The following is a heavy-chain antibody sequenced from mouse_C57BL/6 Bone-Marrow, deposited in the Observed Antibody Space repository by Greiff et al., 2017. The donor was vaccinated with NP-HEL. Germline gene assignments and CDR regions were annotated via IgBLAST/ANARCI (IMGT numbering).Heavy chain of an antibody. Sequence: EVKVEESGGGLVQPGGSLSLSCAASGFTFTDYYMSWVRQPPGKALEWLGFIRNKANGYTTEYSASVKGRFTISRDNSQSILYLQMNALRAEDSATYDCARSYYSDYEDYFDYWGQGTTLTVSS. D-gene: IGHD2-5*01. V-gene: IGHV7-3*01. CDR1: GFTFTDYY. CDR3: ARSYYSDYEDYFDY. CDR2: IRNKANGYTT. J-gene: IGHJ2*01.